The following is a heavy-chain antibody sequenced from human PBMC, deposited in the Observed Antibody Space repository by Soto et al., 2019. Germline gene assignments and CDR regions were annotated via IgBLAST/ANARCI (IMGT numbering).Heavy chain of an antibody. D-gene: IGHD2-21*01. CDR2: INHSGST. J-gene: IGHJ6*03. CDR3: ARGGISHWAYFYYMDV. V-gene: IGHV4-39*01. Sequence: PSETLSLTCTVSGGSISSSSYYWGWIRQPPGKGLEWIGSINHSGSTYYNPSLKSRVTMSVDTSKNQFSLTLTSVTAADTATYYCARGGISHWAYFYYMDVWDRGTTVTVSS. CDR1: GGSISSSSYY.